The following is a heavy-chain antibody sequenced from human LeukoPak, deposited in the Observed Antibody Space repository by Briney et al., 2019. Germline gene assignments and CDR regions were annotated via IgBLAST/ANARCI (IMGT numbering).Heavy chain of an antibody. Sequence: SETLSLTCTVPGGSITSGGYYWSWIRQHPGKGLEWIGYIYYSGSTYYNPSLKSRVTISVDTSKNQFSLKLSSVTAADTAVYYCARAVRFDYYYGMDVWGKGTTVTVSS. V-gene: IGHV4-31*03. D-gene: IGHD3-16*01. CDR3: ARAVRFDYYYGMDV. CDR1: GGSITSGGYY. CDR2: IYYSGST. J-gene: IGHJ6*04.